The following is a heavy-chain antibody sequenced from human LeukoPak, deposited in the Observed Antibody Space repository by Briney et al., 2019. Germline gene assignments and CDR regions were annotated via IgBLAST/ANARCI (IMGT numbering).Heavy chain of an antibody. J-gene: IGHJ4*02. V-gene: IGHV3-21*01. CDR2: ISNSSSYR. Sequence: PGGSLRLSCAASGFTFSSYSMNWVRQAPGKGLEWVSSISNSSSYRYYADSVKGRFTISRDNAKNSLYLQMNSLRAEDTAVYYCARLGYSYGYFNYWGQGTLVTVSS. CDR3: ARLGYSYGYFNY. CDR1: GFTFSSYS. D-gene: IGHD5-18*01.